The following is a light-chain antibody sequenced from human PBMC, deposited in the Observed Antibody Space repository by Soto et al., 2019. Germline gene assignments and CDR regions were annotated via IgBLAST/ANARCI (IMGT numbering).Light chain of an antibody. CDR1: QSFRGL. Sequence: EVVLTQSPVTLSLSPGERATLSCRASQSFRGLLAWYQQKPGQAPRLLIYDAYNRASGTPARFSGSGSETDFTLTISSLEPEDFAVYYCQHRMNWPLTFGQGTRLEIK. V-gene: IGKV3-11*01. J-gene: IGKJ5*01. CDR3: QHRMNWPLT. CDR2: DAY.